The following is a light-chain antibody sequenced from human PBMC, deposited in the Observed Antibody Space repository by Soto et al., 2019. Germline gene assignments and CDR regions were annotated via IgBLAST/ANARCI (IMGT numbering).Light chain of an antibody. CDR1: SSDVGGYNY. CDR3: SSYEGSNNSPYV. V-gene: IGLV2-8*01. CDR2: EVS. Sequence: QSVLTKPPSASGSPGQSVTISCTGTSSDVGGYNYVSWYQQHPGKAPKLMIYEVSKRPSGVPDRFSGSKSGNTASLTVSGLQAEDEADYYCSSYEGSNNSPYVVGTGTKVTVL. J-gene: IGLJ1*01.